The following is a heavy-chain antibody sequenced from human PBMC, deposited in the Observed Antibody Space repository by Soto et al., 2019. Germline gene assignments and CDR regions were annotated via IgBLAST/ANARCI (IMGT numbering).Heavy chain of an antibody. CDR1: GGSFSGYY. V-gene: IGHV4-34*01. D-gene: IGHD2-21*01. Sequence: QVQLQQWVAGLLKPSETLSLTCAVYGGSFSGYYWTWIRQPPGTGLEWIGEINHSGSTNYNPSLKSRVTLSVDTSKNQFSLKLTSVTAADTAVYYCARDKIPGLFDYWGQGTLVTVSS. CDR2: INHSGST. J-gene: IGHJ4*02. CDR3: ARDKIPGLFDY.